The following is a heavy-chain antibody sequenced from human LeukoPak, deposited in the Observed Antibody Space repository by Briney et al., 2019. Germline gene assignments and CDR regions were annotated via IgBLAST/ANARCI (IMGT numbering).Heavy chain of an antibody. CDR2: ISSSSSYI. CDR3: ARGLNCSSTSCYLDYFDY. Sequence: GGSLRLSCAASGFNFRYYAMTWVRQAPGKGLEWVSSISSSSSYIYYADSVKGRFTISRDNAKNSLYLQMNSLRAEDTAVYYCARGLNCSSTSCYLDYFDYWGQGTLVTVSS. V-gene: IGHV3-21*01. D-gene: IGHD2-2*01. CDR1: GFNFRYYA. J-gene: IGHJ4*02.